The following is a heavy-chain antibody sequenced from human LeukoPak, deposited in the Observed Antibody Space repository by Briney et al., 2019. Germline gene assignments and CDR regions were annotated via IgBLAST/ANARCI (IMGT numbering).Heavy chain of an antibody. CDR1: GFTFSDYY. Sequence: GGALRLSCAASGFTFSDYYMSWIRQAPGKGLEWVSYISSSSSYTYNADSVKGRFTISRDNAKNSLYLQMNSLRAEDTAVYYCASEGPRPLYSYFDLWGRGTLVTVPS. CDR2: ISSSSSYT. CDR3: ASEGPRPLYSYFDL. V-gene: IGHV3-11*05. J-gene: IGHJ2*01.